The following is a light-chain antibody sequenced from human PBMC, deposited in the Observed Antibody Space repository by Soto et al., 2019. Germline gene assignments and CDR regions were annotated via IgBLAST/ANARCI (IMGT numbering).Light chain of an antibody. CDR2: DAT. CDR3: LQLNSYSWT. V-gene: IGKV1-17*01. Sequence: DIQMTQSPSSLSASVGDRVTITCRASQGIRNDLHWYQQKPGKAPKRLIYDATSLQSGVPSRFSGSGSGTEFTLTITSLQPEDFATYDCLQLNSYSWTFGQGTKVEIK. CDR1: QGIRND. J-gene: IGKJ1*01.